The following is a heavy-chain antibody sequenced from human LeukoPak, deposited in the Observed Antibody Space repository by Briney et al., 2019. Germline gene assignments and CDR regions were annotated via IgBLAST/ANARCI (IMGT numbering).Heavy chain of an antibody. CDR2: TYYRSKWYN. CDR1: GDSVSINSAA. Sequence: SQTLSLTFAIPGDSVSINSAAWNWIRQSPSRGLEWLGRTYYRSKWYNDYAVSVKSRITINPDTSKNQFSLQLNSVTPEDTAVYYCGVTVTQYMYYFDYWGQGTLVTVSS. V-gene: IGHV6-1*01. CDR3: GVTVTQYMYYFDY. J-gene: IGHJ4*02. D-gene: IGHD4-11*01.